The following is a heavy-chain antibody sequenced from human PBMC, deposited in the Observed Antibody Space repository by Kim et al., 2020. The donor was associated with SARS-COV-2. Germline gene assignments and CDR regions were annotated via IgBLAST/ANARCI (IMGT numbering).Heavy chain of an antibody. CDR3: ARLIGLPRGVIYRGKERFDP. D-gene: IGHD3-10*01. CDR2: INHSGST. CDR1: GGSFSGYY. J-gene: IGHJ5*02. V-gene: IGHV4-34*01. Sequence: SETLSLTCAVYGGSFSGYYWSWIRQPPGKGLEWIGEINHSGSTNYNPSLKSRVTISVDTSKNQFSLKLSSVTAADTAVYYCARLIGLPRGVIYRGKERFDPWGQGTLVTVSS.